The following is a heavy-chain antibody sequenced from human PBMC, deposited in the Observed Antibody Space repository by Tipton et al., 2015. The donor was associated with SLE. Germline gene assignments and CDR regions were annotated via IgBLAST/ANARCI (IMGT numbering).Heavy chain of an antibody. CDR1: GGSIGNYY. CDR2: IYYSGST. Sequence: LRLSCTVSGGSIGNYYWSWIRQPPGGGLEWFGCIYYSGSTNYNPSLKTRVTISVDTSKNLFSLKLSSVTAADTAVYYCASDDCHGHWSWYFDLWGRGALVTVSS. J-gene: IGHJ2*01. CDR3: ASDDCHGHWSWYFDL. D-gene: IGHD2-21*01. V-gene: IGHV4-59*01.